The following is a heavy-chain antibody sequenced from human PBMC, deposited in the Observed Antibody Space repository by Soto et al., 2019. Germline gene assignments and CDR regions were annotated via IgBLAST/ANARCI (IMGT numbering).Heavy chain of an antibody. J-gene: IGHJ4*02. V-gene: IGHV4-31*03. CDR1: GGSISSGGYY. CDR2: IYYSGST. Sequence: QVQLQESGPGLVKPSQTLSLTCTVSGGSISSGGYYWSWIRQHPGKGLEWIGYIYYSGSTYYNPSLKSRVTISVDTSKNQFSLKLSYVTAADTAVYYCARMKDGAYYFDYWGQGTLVTVSS. CDR3: ARMKDGAYYFDY.